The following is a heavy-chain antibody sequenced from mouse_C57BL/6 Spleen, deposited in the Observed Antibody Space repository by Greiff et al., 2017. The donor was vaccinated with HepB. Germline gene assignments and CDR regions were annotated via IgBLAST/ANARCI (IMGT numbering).Heavy chain of an antibody. CDR2: IRNKANGYTT. D-gene: IGHD1-1*01. J-gene: IGHJ3*01. Sequence: EVKVEESGGGLVQPGGSLSLSCAASGFTFTDYYMSWVRQPPGKALEWLGFIRNKANGYTTEYSASVKGRFTISRDNSQSILYLQMNALRAEDSATYYCASYYYYGSSLSYWGQGTLVTVSA. V-gene: IGHV7-3*01. CDR1: GFTFTDYY. CDR3: ASYYYYGSSLSY.